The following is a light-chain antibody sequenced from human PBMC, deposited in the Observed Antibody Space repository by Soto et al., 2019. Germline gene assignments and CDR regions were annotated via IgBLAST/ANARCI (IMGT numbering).Light chain of an antibody. V-gene: IGLV2-14*03. CDR3: TSWTTSTTMI. Sequence: QSVLTQPASVSGSPGQSIAISCTGTSGDIGAYNFVSWYQQHPSKAPKLMLYDVNIRPSGVSNRFSGSKSGNTASLTISGLKPEDEADYYCTSWTTSTTMIFGGGTKVTVL. CDR2: DVN. J-gene: IGLJ2*01. CDR1: SGDIGAYNF.